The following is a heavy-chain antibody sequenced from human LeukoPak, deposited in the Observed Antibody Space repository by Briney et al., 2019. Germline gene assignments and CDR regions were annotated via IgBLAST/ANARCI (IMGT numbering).Heavy chain of an antibody. D-gene: IGHD5-18*01. Sequence: PGKSLRLSCAASGFTFSSHGMHWVRQVPGKGLEWVATIWFDGSNKYYADSVKGRFTISRDNSKNTLYLQMNSLRAEDTAVYYCARGIQLWSYYFDYWGQGTLVTVSS. CDR2: IWFDGSNK. J-gene: IGHJ4*02. CDR1: GFTFSSHG. V-gene: IGHV3-33*01. CDR3: ARGIQLWSYYFDY.